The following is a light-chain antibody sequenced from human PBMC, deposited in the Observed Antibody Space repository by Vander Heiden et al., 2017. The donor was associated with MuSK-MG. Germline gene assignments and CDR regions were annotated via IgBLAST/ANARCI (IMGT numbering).Light chain of an antibody. J-gene: IGKJ1*01. V-gene: IGKV1-5*03. Sequence: DIQMTQSPSTLSASVGDRVTITCRASQSISSWLAWYQQKPGKAPKLLIYKASSLESGVPSRFGGRGSGTEFTLTISSLQPADLATYYCQQYDSYSPETFGQGTKVEIK. CDR3: QQYDSYSPET. CDR1: QSISSW. CDR2: KAS.